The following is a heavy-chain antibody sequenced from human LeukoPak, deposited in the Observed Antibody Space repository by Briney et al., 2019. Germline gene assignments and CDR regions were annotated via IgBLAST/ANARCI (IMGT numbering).Heavy chain of an antibody. J-gene: IGHJ5*02. V-gene: IGHV1-69*06. CDR2: IIPIFGTA. Sequence: ASVKVSCKASGYTFTSYGISWVRQAPGQGLEWMGGIIPIFGTANYAQKFQGRVTITADKSTSTAYMELSSLRSEDAAVYYCARGPYCTNGVCPWGQGTLVTVSS. D-gene: IGHD2-8*01. CDR3: ARGPYCTNGVCP. CDR1: GYTFTSYG.